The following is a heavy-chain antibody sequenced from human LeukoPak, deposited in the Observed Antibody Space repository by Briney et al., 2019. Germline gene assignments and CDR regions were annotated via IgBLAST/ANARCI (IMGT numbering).Heavy chain of an antibody. J-gene: IGHJ6*03. CDR1: GFTVSNNY. CDR2: IYSGGST. V-gene: IGHV3-66*01. D-gene: IGHD5-12*01. CDR3: AKDTVKVTTIRRVPHYMDV. Sequence: GGSLRLSCAASGFTVSNNYMSWVRQAPGKGLEWVSLIYSGGSTYYADSVKGRFTISRDNSKNTLYLQMNSLRPEDTAVYYCAKDTVKVTTIRRVPHYMDVWGTGTTVTISS.